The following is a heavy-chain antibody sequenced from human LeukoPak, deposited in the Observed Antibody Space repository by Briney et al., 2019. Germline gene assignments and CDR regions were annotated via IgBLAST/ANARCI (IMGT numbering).Heavy chain of an antibody. V-gene: IGHV4-61*08. CDR3: ARPRKDYYYGMDV. D-gene: IGHD1-14*01. CDR1: GGSISSGDYY. J-gene: IGHJ6*02. Sequence: PSETLSLTCTVSGGSISSGDYYWSWIRQPPGKGLEWIGYIYYSGSTNYNPSLKSRVTISVDTSKSQFSLKLSSVTAADTAVYYCARPRKDYYYGMDVWGQGTTVTVSS. CDR2: IYYSGST.